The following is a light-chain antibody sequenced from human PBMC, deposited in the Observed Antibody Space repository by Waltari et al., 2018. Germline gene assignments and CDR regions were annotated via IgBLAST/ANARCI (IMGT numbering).Light chain of an antibody. V-gene: IGKV1-5*03. CDR2: RAS. CDR3: QQYNSYSIT. J-gene: IGKJ5*01. Sequence: DIQMTQSPSTLSASVGDRVTITCRASQTISSWLAWYQQQPGKAPRLLIYRASTLESWVPSRFSGSGSGTEFTLTFSSLQPDDFATYYCQQYNSYSITFGQGTRLEIK. CDR1: QTISSW.